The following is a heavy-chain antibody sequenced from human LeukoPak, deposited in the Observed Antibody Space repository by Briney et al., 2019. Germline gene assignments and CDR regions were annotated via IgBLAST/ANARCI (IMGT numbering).Heavy chain of an antibody. J-gene: IGHJ4*02. CDR1: GGSISSSSYY. Sequence: PSETLSLTCTVSGGSISSSSYYWGWIRQPPGKGLEWIGSIYYSGSTYYNPSLKSRVTISVDTSKNQFSLKLSSVTAADTAVYYCARGIIAVAGRGFDYWGQGTLVTVSS. V-gene: IGHV4-39*07. D-gene: IGHD6-19*01. CDR2: IYYSGST. CDR3: ARGIIAVAGRGFDY.